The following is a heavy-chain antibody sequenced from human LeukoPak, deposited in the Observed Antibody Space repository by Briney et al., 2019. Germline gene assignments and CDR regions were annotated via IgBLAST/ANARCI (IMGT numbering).Heavy chain of an antibody. V-gene: IGHV4-59*12. Sequence: SETLSLACTVSGGSISSYYWSWIRQPPGKGLEWIGSIYYSGSTYYNPSLKSRVTISVGTSKNQFSLKLSSVTAADTAVYYCARAIVVVPAAIYENWFDPRGQGTLVTVSS. D-gene: IGHD2-2*01. CDR3: ARAIVVVPAAIYENWFDP. CDR1: GGSISSYY. CDR2: IYYSGST. J-gene: IGHJ5*02.